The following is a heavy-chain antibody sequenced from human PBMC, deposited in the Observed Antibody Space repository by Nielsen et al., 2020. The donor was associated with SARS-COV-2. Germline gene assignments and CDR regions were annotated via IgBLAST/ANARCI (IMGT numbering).Heavy chain of an antibody. CDR1: GGTFSSYA. CDR2: IIPIFGTA. CDR3: ARGAQQWLADS. Sequence: SVKVSCKASGGTFSSYAISWVRQAPGQGLEWMGGIIPIFGTANYAQKFQGRVTITADESTSTAYMELSGLTSDDTAMYYCARGAQQWLADSWGQGTLVTVSS. V-gene: IGHV1-69*13. J-gene: IGHJ5*02. D-gene: IGHD6-19*01.